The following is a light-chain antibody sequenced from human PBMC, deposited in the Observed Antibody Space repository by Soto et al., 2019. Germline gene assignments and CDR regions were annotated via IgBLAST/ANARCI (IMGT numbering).Light chain of an antibody. J-gene: IGLJ1*01. CDR2: DVT. V-gene: IGLV2-14*01. CDR3: SSYTSISTYV. CDR1: SSDVGGYNF. Sequence: QSVLTQPASVSVSPGQSITISCTATSSDVGGYNFVSWYQQHPDKAPKLMIYDVTNRTSGVSNRFSGSKSGNTASLTISGLQAEDEADYYCSSYTSISTYVFGTGTKVTVL.